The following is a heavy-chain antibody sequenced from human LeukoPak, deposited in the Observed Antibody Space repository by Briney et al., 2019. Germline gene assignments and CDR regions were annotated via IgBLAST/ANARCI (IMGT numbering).Heavy chain of an antibody. Sequence: GESLKISCKGSGYSFTSYWISWVRQLPGKGLEWMGRIDPSDSYTNYSPSFQGHVTISADKSISTAYLQWSSLKASDTAMYYCARHHGLAAMVFFNYWGQGTLVTVSS. CDR1: GYSFTSYW. V-gene: IGHV5-10-1*01. CDR3: ARHHGLAAMVFFNY. D-gene: IGHD5-18*01. CDR2: IDPSDSYT. J-gene: IGHJ4*02.